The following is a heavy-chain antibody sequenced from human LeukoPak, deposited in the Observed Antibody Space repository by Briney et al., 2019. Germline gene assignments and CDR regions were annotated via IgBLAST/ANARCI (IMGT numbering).Heavy chain of an antibody. CDR2: MNPNSGNT. J-gene: IGHJ6*03. CDR1: GYTFTSYD. Sequence: GASVKVSCKASGYTFTSYDINWVRQATGQGLEWMGWMNPNSGNTGYAQKFQGRVTITRNTSISTAYMELSSLRSEDTAVYYCARGLFFRAYYDFWSGSTRRYYMDVWGKGTTVTVSS. D-gene: IGHD3-3*01. CDR3: ARGLFFRAYYDFWSGSTRRYYMDV. V-gene: IGHV1-8*03.